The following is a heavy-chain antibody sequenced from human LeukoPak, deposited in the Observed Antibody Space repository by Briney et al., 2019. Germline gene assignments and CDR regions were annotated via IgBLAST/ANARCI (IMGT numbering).Heavy chain of an antibody. Sequence: SETLSLTCTVSGGSISSYYWSWIRQPPGKGLEWIGYIYYSGSTNYNPSLKSRVTISVDTSKNQFSLKLSSVTAADTAVYYCARAGGSRWTLFDYWGQGTLVTVSS. CDR3: ARAGGSRWTLFDY. J-gene: IGHJ4*02. V-gene: IGHV4-59*01. D-gene: IGHD2-15*01. CDR2: IYYSGST. CDR1: GGSISSYY.